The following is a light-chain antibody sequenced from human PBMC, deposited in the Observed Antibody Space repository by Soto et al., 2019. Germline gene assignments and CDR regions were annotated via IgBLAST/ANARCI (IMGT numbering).Light chain of an antibody. CDR1: SSDVGGYIY. CDR2: EVS. J-gene: IGLJ3*02. V-gene: IGLV2-14*01. CDR3: SSYTSSNTLV. Sequence: QSALTQPASVSGSPGQSITIFCNGTSSDVGGYIYVSWYQQYPGKAPKLMIYEVSNRPSGVSNRFSGSKSGNTASLTISGLQSEDEADYYCSSYTSSNTLVFGGGTKITVL.